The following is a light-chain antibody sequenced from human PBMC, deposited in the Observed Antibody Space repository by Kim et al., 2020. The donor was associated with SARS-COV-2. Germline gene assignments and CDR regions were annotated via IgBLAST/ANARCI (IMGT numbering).Light chain of an antibody. J-gene: IGLJ3*02. V-gene: IGLV1-40*01. CDR2: FNT. Sequence: RVTISCTGSSFNFAAGYYVHWDQPLPGTAPNLLTFFNTIRPSGVPDRFPGSKSGTSASLAITGLQPEDEAEYYCQSYDSSLGGWVFGGWTQLTFL. CDR1: SFNFAAGYY. CDR3: QSYDSSLGGWV.